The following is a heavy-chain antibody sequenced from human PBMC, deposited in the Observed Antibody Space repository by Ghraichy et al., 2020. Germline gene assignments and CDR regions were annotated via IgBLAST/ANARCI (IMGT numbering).Heavy chain of an antibody. D-gene: IGHD2-15*01. J-gene: IGHJ6*02. CDR2: INHSGST. Sequence: SETLSLTCAVYGGSFSGYYWSWIRQPPGKGLEWIGEINHSGSTNYNPSLKSRVTISVDTSKNQFSLKLSSVTAADTAVYYCARGGCSGGSCYYYYYYGMDVWGQGTTVTVSS. CDR3: ARGGCSGGSCYYYYYYGMDV. CDR1: GGSFSGYY. V-gene: IGHV4-34*01.